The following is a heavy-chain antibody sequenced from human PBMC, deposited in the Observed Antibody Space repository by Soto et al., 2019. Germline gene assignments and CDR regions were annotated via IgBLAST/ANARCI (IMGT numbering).Heavy chain of an antibody. CDR3: ASSYYYDSSGYSARWDY. Sequence: SVKVSCKATGGTFSSYAISWVRQAPGQGLEWMGGIIPIFGTANYAQKFQGRVTITADESTSTAYMELSSLRSEDTAVYYCASSYYYDSSGYSARWDYWGQGTLVTVSS. J-gene: IGHJ4*02. D-gene: IGHD3-22*01. CDR2: IIPIFGTA. V-gene: IGHV1-69*13. CDR1: GGTFSSYA.